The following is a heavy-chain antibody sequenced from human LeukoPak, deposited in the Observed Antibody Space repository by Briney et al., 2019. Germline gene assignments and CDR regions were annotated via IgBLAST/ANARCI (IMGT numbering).Heavy chain of an antibody. D-gene: IGHD3-10*01. J-gene: IGHJ4*02. Sequence: GGSLRLSCAASAFTLNAYNMNWVRQAPGKGLEWVSVIYSGGSTYYADSVKGRFTIPRDNSKNTLYLQMSSLRAEDTAVYYCARDRGYFDYWGQGTLVTVSS. CDR3: ARDRGYFDY. CDR2: IYSGGST. CDR1: AFTLNAYN. V-gene: IGHV3-53*01.